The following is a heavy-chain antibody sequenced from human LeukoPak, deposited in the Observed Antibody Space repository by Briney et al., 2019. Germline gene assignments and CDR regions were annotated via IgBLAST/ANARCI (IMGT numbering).Heavy chain of an antibody. J-gene: IGHJ4*02. Sequence: GGSLRLPCAASGFTFSSYSMNWVRQAPGKGLEWVSYISSSSSTIYYADSVKGRFTISRDNAKNSLYLQMNSLRAEDTAVYYCARDGLSDYWGQGTLVTVSS. CDR1: GFTFSSYS. CDR3: ARDGLSDY. V-gene: IGHV3-48*04. CDR2: ISSSSSTI.